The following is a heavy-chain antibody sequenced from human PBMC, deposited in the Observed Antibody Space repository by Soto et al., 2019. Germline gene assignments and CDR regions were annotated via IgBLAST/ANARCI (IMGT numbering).Heavy chain of an antibody. J-gene: IGHJ4*02. CDR1: GFAFSSYA. CDR3: AKLVSGWYLVGLDY. D-gene: IGHD6-19*01. CDR2: ISGSGGST. Sequence: EVQLLESGGGLVQPGGSLRLSCATSGFAFSSYAMSWVRQAPGKGLEWVSAISGSGGSTYYADSVKGRFTISRDNSKNTLYLQMNSLRAEDTAVYYCAKLVSGWYLVGLDYWGQGTLVTVSS. V-gene: IGHV3-23*01.